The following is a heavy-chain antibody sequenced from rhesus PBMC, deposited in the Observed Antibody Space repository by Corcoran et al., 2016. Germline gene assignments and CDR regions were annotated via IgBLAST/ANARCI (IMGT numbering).Heavy chain of an antibody. CDR3: AISIAAAGEF. CDR1: GFTFSSYG. Sequence: EVQLVETGGGLVQPGGSLQLSCAASGFTFSSYGMSWVRQAPGRGLEWVSAINRERGRRNYAAYVKGRFNISRGDSKNTLSLQMNSLRAEDTAVYYCAISIAAAGEFWGQGALVTVSS. J-gene: IGHJ1*01. CDR2: INRERGRR. V-gene: IGHV3S5*01. D-gene: IGHD6-31*01.